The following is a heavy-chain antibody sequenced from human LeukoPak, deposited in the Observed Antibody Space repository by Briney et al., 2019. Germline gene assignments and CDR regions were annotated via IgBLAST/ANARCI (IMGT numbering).Heavy chain of an antibody. CDR1: GGSISSYY. CDR3: AREAGYSHAFDI. D-gene: IGHD2-2*03. J-gene: IGHJ3*02. CDR2: IYYSGST. Sequence: SETLSLTRTVSGGSISSYYWSWIRQPPGKGLEWIGYIYYSGSTNYNPSLKSRVTISVDTSKNQFSLKLSSVTAADTAVYYCAREAGYSHAFDIWGQGTMVTVSS. V-gene: IGHV4-59*01.